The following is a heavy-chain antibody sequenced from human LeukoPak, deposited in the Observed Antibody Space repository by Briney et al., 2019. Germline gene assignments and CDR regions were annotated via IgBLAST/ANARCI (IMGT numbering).Heavy chain of an antibody. Sequence: SETLSLTCTVSGGSISSTSYFWGWIRQPPGEGLEWIGSIFYSGSSYYNPSLKSRVTISVDTSKNHFSLKLTSVTAADTAVYYCARDSGSYSFDCWGQGTLVTVSS. CDR2: IFYSGSS. V-gene: IGHV4-39*02. CDR1: GGSISSTSYF. CDR3: ARDSGSYSFDC. J-gene: IGHJ4*02. D-gene: IGHD1-26*01.